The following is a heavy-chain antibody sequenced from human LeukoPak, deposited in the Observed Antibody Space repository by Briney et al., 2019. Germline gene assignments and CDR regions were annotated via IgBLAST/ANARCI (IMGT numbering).Heavy chain of an antibody. CDR3: AKFLPTHIVVPNYYFDY. CDR2: ISGSGGST. V-gene: IGHV3-23*01. J-gene: IGHJ4*02. Sequence: GGSLRLSCAASGFTFSSYAMSWVRQAPGKGLERVSAISGSGGSTYYADSVKGRFTIPRDNSKNTLYLQMNSLRAEDTAVYYCAKFLPTHIVVPNYYFDYWGQGTLVTVSS. CDR1: GFTFSSYA. D-gene: IGHD2-21*01.